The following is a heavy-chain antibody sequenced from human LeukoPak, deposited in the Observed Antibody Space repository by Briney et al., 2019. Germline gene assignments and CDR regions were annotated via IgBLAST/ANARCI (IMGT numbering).Heavy chain of an antibody. V-gene: IGHV3-21*01. CDR2: ISSSSSYI. Sequence: PGGSLRLSCAASGFTFSSYSMNWVRQAPGKGLEWVSSISSSSSYIYYADSVRGRFTISRDNAKNSLYLQMNSLRAEDTAVYYCARSLGDYGDYRYYFDYWGQGTLVTVSS. CDR3: ARSLGDYGDYRYYFDY. CDR1: GFTFSSYS. J-gene: IGHJ4*02. D-gene: IGHD4-17*01.